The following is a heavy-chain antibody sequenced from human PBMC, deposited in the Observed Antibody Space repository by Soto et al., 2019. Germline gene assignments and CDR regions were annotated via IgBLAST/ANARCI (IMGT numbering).Heavy chain of an antibody. CDR3: ARGAYCSSTSCPAWGYNWFDP. CDR1: GFTFSSYS. CDR2: ISSSSSYI. D-gene: IGHD2-2*01. Sequence: GGSLRLSCAASGFTFSSYSMNWVRQAPGKGLEWVSSISSSSSYIYYADSVKGRFTISRDNAKNSLYLQMNSLRAEDTAVYYCARGAYCSSTSCPAWGYNWFDPWGQGTLVTVSS. V-gene: IGHV3-21*01. J-gene: IGHJ5*02.